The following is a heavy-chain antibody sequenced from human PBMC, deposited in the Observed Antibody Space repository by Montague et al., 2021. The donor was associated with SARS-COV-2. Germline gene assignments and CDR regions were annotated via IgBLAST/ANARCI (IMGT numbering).Heavy chain of an antibody. D-gene: IGHD1-26*01. J-gene: IGHJ5*01. CDR3: ARGERWFDP. CDR2: IYSSGTT. V-gene: IGHV4-59*01. CDR1: NASISNYY. Sequence: SETLSLTCTVSNASISNYYWSWLRQPPRKGLEWIGQIYSSGTTNYNPSLKSRVTISVDTANDHFSLNLTSVTAADTAVYYCARGERWFDPWDQGTLVTVSS.